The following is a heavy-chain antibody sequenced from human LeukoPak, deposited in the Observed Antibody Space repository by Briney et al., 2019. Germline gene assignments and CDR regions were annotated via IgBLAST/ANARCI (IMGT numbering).Heavy chain of an antibody. CDR1: GGSISSYY. D-gene: IGHD6-19*01. CDR3: ATTSSGWYSGSSFDY. Sequence: KTSETLSLTCTVSGGSISSYYWSWIRQPPGKGLEWIGYIYYSGSTNYNPSLKSRVTISVDTSENQFSLKLSSVTAADTAVYYCATTSSGWYSGSSFDYWGQGTLVTVSS. V-gene: IGHV4-59*08. J-gene: IGHJ4*02. CDR2: IYYSGST.